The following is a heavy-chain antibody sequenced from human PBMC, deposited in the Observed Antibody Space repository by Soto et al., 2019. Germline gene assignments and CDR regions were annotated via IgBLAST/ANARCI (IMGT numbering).Heavy chain of an antibody. CDR2: INHLETT. Sequence: QLQLHMSGSGLVKPSQTLSLTCTVSGASITYGTYSWSWIRQTPGKGLEWIGYINHLETTFYNPSFESRLTLYIDRTKNLFSLNLKSMSAADRAVYFCARGGGFDSFDYWGQGILVTVSS. D-gene: IGHD3-10*01. CDR1: GASITYGTYS. J-gene: IGHJ4*02. V-gene: IGHV4-30-2*01. CDR3: ARGGGFDSFDY.